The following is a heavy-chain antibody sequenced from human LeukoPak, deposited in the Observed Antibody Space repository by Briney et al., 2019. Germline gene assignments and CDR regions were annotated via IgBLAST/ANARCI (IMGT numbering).Heavy chain of an antibody. Sequence: PLETLSLTCTVSGGSISSSSYYWGWIRQPPGKGLEWIGSIYYSGSTYYNPSLKSRVTISVDTSKNQFSLKLSSVTAADTAVYYCAKTGDLAAGYYYYYYYMDVWGKGTTVTISS. J-gene: IGHJ6*03. CDR2: IYYSGST. V-gene: IGHV4-39*01. CDR3: AKTGDLAAGYYYYYYYMDV. D-gene: IGHD6-13*01. CDR1: GGSISSSSYY.